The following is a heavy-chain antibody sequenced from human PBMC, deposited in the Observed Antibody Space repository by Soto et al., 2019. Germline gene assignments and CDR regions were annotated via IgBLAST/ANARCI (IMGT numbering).Heavy chain of an antibody. J-gene: IGHJ6*02. V-gene: IGHV4-31*03. CDR2: IYYSGST. Sequence: PSETLSLTCTVSGGSISRGGYYWSWIRQHPGKGLEWIGYIYYSGSTYYNPSLKSRVTISVDTSKNQFSLKLSSVTAADTAVYYCAXAIWSGYYNYGNYYGMDVWGQGNTVTSP. CDR3: AXAIWSGYYNYGNYYGMDV. D-gene: IGHD3-3*01. CDR1: GGSISRGGYY.